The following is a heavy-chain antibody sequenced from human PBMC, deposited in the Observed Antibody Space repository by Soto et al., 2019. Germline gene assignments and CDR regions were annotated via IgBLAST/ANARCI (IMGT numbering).Heavy chain of an antibody. CDR1: GYTFTSYG. J-gene: IGHJ6*02. Sequence: QVQLVQSGAEVKKPGASVKVSCKASGYTFTSYGISWVRQAPGQGLEWMGWIIPIFGTANYAQKFQGRVTITADESTSTAYMELSSLRSEDTAVYYCASRITMVRGARNYYYYGMDVWGQGTTVTVSS. D-gene: IGHD3-10*01. CDR2: IIPIFGTA. CDR3: ASRITMVRGARNYYYYGMDV. V-gene: IGHV1-69*13.